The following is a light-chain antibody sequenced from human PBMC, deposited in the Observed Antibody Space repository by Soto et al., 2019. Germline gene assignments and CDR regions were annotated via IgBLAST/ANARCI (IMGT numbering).Light chain of an antibody. CDR3: QQLHGYPIT. CDR2: AAS. J-gene: IGKJ5*01. V-gene: IGKV1-39*01. CDR1: QSISNH. Sequence: DIQMNQSPSSLSASVRNRITITCRASQSISNHLNWYQQKPGKGPNLLIYAASSLQRGVPSRFSGSGSGTEFTLTISSLQPDDFATYYCQQLHGYPITFGQGTRLEI.